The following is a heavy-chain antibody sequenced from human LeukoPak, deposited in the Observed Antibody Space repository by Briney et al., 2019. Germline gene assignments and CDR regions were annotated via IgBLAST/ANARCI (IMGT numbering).Heavy chain of an antibody. CDR3: ARDSYGRSSTGGVVQGEY. CDR2: ISAYNGNT. CDR1: GYTFTSYG. J-gene: IGHJ4*02. Sequence: EASVKVSCKASGYTFTSYGINSVRQAPGQGLEWMGWISAYNGNTNYAQKLQGRVTMTTDTSTSTAYMELRSLRSDDTAVYYCARDSYGRSSTGGVVQGEYWGQGTLVTVSS. D-gene: IGHD3-3*01. V-gene: IGHV1-18*01.